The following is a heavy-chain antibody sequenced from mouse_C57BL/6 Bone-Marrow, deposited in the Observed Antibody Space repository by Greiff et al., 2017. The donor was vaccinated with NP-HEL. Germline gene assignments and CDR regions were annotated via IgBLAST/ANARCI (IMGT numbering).Heavy chain of an antibody. V-gene: IGHV1-85*01. CDR1: GYTFTSYD. J-gene: IGHJ3*01. D-gene: IGHD1-1*01. Sequence: LVESGPELVKPGASVKLSCKASGYTFTSYDINWVKQRPGQGLEWIGWIYPRDGSTKYNEKFKGKATLTVDTSSSTAYMELHSRTSEDSAVYFCARSGSSYLAWFAYWGQGTLVTVSA. CDR3: ARSGSSYLAWFAY. CDR2: IYPRDGST.